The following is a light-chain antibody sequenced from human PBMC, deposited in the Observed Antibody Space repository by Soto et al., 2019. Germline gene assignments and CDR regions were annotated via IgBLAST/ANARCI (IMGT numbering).Light chain of an antibody. CDR2: AAS. J-gene: IGKJ5*01. CDR1: HDIYTY. V-gene: IGKV1-39*02. CDR3: NYSSSRIT. Sequence: DIQLTQSPSFLSASIGDRVTITCRASHDIYTYLAWYQQKPGKAPKLLIYAASSLQSGFPSTFSGSGSGTDFTFTITSLKPEDFETENYYCNYSSSRITFGQGTRLEIK.